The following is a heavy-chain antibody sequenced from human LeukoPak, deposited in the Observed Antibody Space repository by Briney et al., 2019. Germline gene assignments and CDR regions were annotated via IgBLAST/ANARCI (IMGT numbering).Heavy chain of an antibody. CDR2: ISGSGSNT. Sequence: GGSLRLSCAASGFTFSSYAMGWARQAPGKGLEWVSAISGSGSNTYSADSVKGRFTISRDNSKNTLYLQMNSLRGEDTAVYYCAKDLSSGWYPYYFDFWGRGTLVTVSS. CDR1: GFTFSSYA. D-gene: IGHD6-19*01. J-gene: IGHJ4*02. V-gene: IGHV3-23*01. CDR3: AKDLSSGWYPYYFDF.